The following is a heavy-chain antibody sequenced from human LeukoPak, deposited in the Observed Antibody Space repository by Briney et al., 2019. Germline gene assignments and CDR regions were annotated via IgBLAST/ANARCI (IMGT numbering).Heavy chain of an antibody. J-gene: IGHJ3*02. CDR2: IYYSGST. CDR3: ARTQNYYDSRGYYYVAAFDI. CDR1: GDSISSYY. D-gene: IGHD3-22*01. Sequence: SQTLSLTCTVSGDSISSYYWSWIRQPPGKGLEWIGYIYYSGSTNYNPSLKSRVTISVDTSKNQFSLKLSSVTAADTAVYYCARTQNYYDSRGYYYVAAFDIWGQGTMVTVSS. V-gene: IGHV4-59*01.